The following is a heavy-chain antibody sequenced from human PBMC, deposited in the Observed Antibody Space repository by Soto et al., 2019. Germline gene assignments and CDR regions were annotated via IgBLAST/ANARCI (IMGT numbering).Heavy chain of an antibody. V-gene: IGHV3-21*01. CDR2: ISSSSSYI. CDR1: GFTFSSYS. J-gene: IGHJ4*02. D-gene: IGHD3-10*01. Sequence: EVQLVESGGGLVKPGGSLRLSCAASGFTFSSYSMNWVRQAPGKGLEWVSSISSSSSYIYYADSVKGRFTISRDNAKNSLHLQMNSLRAEDTAVYYCARDMVRGVSGGFWGQGTLVTVSS. CDR3: ARDMVRGVSGGF.